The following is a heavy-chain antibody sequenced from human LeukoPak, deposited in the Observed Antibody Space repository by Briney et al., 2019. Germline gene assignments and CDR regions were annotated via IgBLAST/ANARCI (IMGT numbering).Heavy chain of an antibody. CDR2: IYYSGST. Sequence: SETLSLTCTVSGGSISSGGCYWSWIRQHPGKGLEWIGYIYYSGSTYYNPSLKSRVTISVDTSKNQFSLKLSSVTAADMAVYYCARARYYDILTDGGDFDYWGQGTLVTVSS. J-gene: IGHJ4*02. V-gene: IGHV4-31*03. CDR3: ARARYYDILTDGGDFDY. CDR1: GGSISSGGCY. D-gene: IGHD3-9*01.